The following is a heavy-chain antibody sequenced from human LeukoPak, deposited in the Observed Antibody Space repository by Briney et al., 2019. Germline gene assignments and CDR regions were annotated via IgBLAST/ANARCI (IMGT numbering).Heavy chain of an antibody. CDR1: GFTFSSYS. Sequence: GGSLRLSCAASGFTFSSYSMNWVRQAPGKGLEWVSIIYNDGRTFYPDSVKDRFTISRDDSKNTIYLQMNSLRGEDTGLYYCARDSYHTSWGRGTQVTVS. J-gene: IGHJ4*02. CDR2: IYNDGRT. D-gene: IGHD3-3*01. CDR3: ARDSYHTS. V-gene: IGHV3-66*01.